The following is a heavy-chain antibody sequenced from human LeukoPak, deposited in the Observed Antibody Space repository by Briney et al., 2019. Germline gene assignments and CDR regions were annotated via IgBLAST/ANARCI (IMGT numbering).Heavy chain of an antibody. CDR2: IYYSGST. CDR3: AREAVTTLNAFDI. Sequence: SETLSLTCTVSGGSISSYYWSWIRRPPGKGLEWIGYIYYSGSTNYNPSLKSRVTISVDTSKNQFSLKLSSVTAADTAVYYCAREAVTTLNAFDIWGQGTMVTVSS. J-gene: IGHJ3*02. V-gene: IGHV4-59*01. D-gene: IGHD4-17*01. CDR1: GGSISSYY.